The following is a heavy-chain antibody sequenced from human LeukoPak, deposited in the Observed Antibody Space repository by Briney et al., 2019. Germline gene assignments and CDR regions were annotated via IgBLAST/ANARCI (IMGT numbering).Heavy chain of an antibody. Sequence: SETLSLTCAVSGGSISSNNWWSWVRQPPGKGLEWIGEIFHSGSTNYNPSLKSRVTISVDTSKNQFSLKLSSVTAADTAVYYCASLATVTGWYFDLWGRGTLVTVSS. CDR3: ASLATVTGWYFDL. CDR1: GGSISSNNW. V-gene: IGHV4-4*02. CDR2: IFHSGST. J-gene: IGHJ2*01. D-gene: IGHD4-17*01.